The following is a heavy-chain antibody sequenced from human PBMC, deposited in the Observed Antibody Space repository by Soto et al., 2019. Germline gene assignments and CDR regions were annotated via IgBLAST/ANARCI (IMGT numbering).Heavy chain of an antibody. CDR3: AREGGLYCSVCSCWKPDY. Sequence: QVQLVQSGAEVKKPGASVKVSCKASGYTFTSYGISWVRQAPGQGLEWMGWISAYNGNTNYAQKLQGRVTMTTDTSTSTAYRERRSLKSDYTAVYYCAREGGLYCSVCSCWKPDYWGQGTLVTVSS. CDR1: GYTFTSYG. J-gene: IGHJ4*02. V-gene: IGHV1-18*01. D-gene: IGHD2-15*01. CDR2: ISAYNGNT.